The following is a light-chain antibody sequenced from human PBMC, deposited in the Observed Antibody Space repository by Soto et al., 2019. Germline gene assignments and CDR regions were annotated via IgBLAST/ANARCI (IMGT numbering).Light chain of an antibody. CDR1: QSASSSR. Sequence: EIVLTQSPGTLSLSPGERATLSCRASQSASSSRLAWYRQKPGQAPRLLLYGASSRATGIPERFSGSGSGTDFTLTISRLEPGDFAVYYRQQYANAPRTFGQGTKVDIK. V-gene: IGKV3-20*01. CDR2: GAS. J-gene: IGKJ1*01. CDR3: QQYANAPRT.